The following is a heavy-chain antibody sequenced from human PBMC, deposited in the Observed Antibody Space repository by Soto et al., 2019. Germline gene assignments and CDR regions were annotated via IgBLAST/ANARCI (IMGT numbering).Heavy chain of an antibody. D-gene: IGHD3-16*02. CDR1: GGSISSGGYS. Sequence: SETLSLTCAVSGGSISSGGYSWSWIRQPPGKGLEWIGYIYHSGSTYYNPSLKSRVTISVDRSKNQFSLKLSSVTAADTAVYYCARGKRLGELSIPDYWGQGTLVTVSS. J-gene: IGHJ4*02. CDR2: IYHSGST. CDR3: ARGKRLGELSIPDY. V-gene: IGHV4-30-2*01.